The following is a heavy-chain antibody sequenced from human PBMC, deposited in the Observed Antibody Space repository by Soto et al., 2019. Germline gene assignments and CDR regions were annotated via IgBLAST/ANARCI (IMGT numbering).Heavy chain of an antibody. CDR2: VYYSGST. D-gene: IGHD1-1*01. CDR1: GGSISSGGYY. V-gene: IGHV4-31*03. J-gene: IGHJ5*02. CDR3: AVTTNSWFDP. Sequence: SETLSLTCTVSGGSISSGGYYWSWIRQHPGKGLEWIGYVYYSGSTYYNPSLKSRVTISVDTSKNQFSLKLSSVTAADTAVYYCAVTTNSWFDPWGQGTLVTVSS.